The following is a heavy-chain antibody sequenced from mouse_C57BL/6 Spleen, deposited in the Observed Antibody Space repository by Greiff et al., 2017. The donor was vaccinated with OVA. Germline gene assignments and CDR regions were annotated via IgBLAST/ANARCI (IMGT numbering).Heavy chain of an antibody. Sequence: EVKLMESGGDLVKPGGSLKLSCAASGFTFSSYGMSWVRRTPDKRLEWVATISSGGSYTYYPDSVKGRFTISRDNAKNTLYLQMSSLKSEDTAMYYCARHVPGYFDDWGQGTTLTVSS. V-gene: IGHV5-6*01. CDR1: GFTFSSYG. CDR2: ISSGGSYT. CDR3: ARHVPGYFDD. J-gene: IGHJ2*01. D-gene: IGHD6-1*01.